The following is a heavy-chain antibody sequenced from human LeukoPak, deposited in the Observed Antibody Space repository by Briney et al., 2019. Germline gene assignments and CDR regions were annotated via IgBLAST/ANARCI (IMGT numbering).Heavy chain of an antibody. CDR2: IYHSGSP. D-gene: IGHD2-15*01. Sequence: SETLSLTCAVSGGSISSNNWWGWVRQPPGKGLEWIGEIYHSGSPNYNPSLKSRVTISVDKSRNHFSLNLSSVTAADTAVYYCATHPPKVCTGGSCTDYWGQGTLVTVSS. CDR3: ATHPPKVCTGGSCTDY. V-gene: IGHV4-4*02. CDR1: GGSISSNNW. J-gene: IGHJ4*02.